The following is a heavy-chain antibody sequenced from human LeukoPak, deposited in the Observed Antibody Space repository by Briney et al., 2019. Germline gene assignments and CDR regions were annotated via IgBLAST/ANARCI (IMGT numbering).Heavy chain of an antibody. CDR1: GGSISSSSYY. V-gene: IGHV4-39*07. D-gene: IGHD3-10*01. J-gene: IGHJ4*02. Sequence: SETLSLTCTVSGGSISSSSYYWGWIRQPPGKGLEWIGSIYYSGSTYYNPSLKSRVTISVDTSKNQFSLKLSSVTAADTAVYYCARGSDYYGSGRRFDYWGQGTLVTVSS. CDR3: ARGSDYYGSGRRFDY. CDR2: IYYSGST.